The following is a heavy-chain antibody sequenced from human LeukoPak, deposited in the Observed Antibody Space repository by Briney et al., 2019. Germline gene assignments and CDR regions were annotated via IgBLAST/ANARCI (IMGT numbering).Heavy chain of an antibody. CDR1: GYAFTGYY. V-gene: IGHV1-2*02. CDR3: ARYSYDFWSGYPPEYGMDV. J-gene: IGHJ6*02. D-gene: IGHD3-3*01. Sequence: ASVKVSCKASGYAFTGYYMHWVRQAPGQGLEWMGWINHNSGSTNYAQKFQGRVPMTRDKSISTAYVELSRLRSDDTAVYYCARYSYDFWSGYPPEYGMDVWGQGTTVTVSS. CDR2: INHNSGST.